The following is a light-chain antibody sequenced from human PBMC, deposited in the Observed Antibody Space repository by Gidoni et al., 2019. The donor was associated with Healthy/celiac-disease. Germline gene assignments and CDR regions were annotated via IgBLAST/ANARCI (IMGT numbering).Light chain of an antibody. CDR3: QQRSNWLT. J-gene: IGKJ3*01. CDR1: QSVSSY. V-gene: IGKV3-11*01. Sequence: EIVLTQSPATLSLSPGERATLSCMASQSVSSYLAWYQQKPGQAPRLLIYDASNRATGIPARFSGSGYGTDFTLTISSLEPEDFAVYYCQQRSNWLTFXPXTKVDIK. CDR2: DAS.